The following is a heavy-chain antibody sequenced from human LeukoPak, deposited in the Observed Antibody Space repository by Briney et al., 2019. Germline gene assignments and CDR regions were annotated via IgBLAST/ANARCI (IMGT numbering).Heavy chain of an antibody. D-gene: IGHD5-18*01. J-gene: IGHJ4*02. CDR2: ISGSGGST. CDR3: AKIPRSGYSYYFDY. Sequence: PGGSLRLSCAASGFTFSSYAMSWVRQAPGKGLEWVSAISGSGGSTYYADSVKGQFTISRDNSKNTLYLQMNSLRAEDTAVYYCAKIPRSGYSYYFDYWGQGTLVTVSS. V-gene: IGHV3-23*01. CDR1: GFTFSSYA.